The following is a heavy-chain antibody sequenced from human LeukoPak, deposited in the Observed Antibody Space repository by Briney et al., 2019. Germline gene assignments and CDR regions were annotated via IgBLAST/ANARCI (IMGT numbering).Heavy chain of an antibody. CDR2: ISHDGSNK. V-gene: IGHV3-30*18. J-gene: IGHJ4*02. Sequence: GGSLRLSCAASGFTFSSYGMHWVRQAPGKGLEWVAVISHDGSNKYYADSVKGRFTISRDNSKTTLYLQMNSLRAEDTAVYYCAKDAESYSSSWYVDYWGQGTLVTVSS. CDR3: AKDAESYSSSWYVDY. CDR1: GFTFSSYG. D-gene: IGHD6-13*01.